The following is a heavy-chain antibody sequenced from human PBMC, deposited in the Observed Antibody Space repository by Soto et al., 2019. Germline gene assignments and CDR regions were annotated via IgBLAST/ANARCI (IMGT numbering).Heavy chain of an antibody. D-gene: IGHD1-1*01. CDR3: ANGMDPDY. J-gene: IGHJ4*02. Sequence: EVQLLESGGGLVQPGGSLRLSCAASGFTFSTYAMSWVRQAPGKGLEWVSGIRGSGDSTYYADSVKGRFTISRDNSKNMLYLQMTSLRAEDTAVYYCANGMDPDYWGQGTLVTVSS. CDR2: IRGSGDST. V-gene: IGHV3-23*01. CDR1: GFTFSTYA.